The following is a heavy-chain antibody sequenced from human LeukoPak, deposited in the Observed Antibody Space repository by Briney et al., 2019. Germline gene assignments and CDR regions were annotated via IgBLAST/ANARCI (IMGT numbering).Heavy chain of an antibody. V-gene: IGHV3-15*01. D-gene: IGHD1-26*01. CDR3: TTSIVGTTAY. CDR2: IKRETDGGTI. J-gene: IGHJ4*02. Sequence: NAGGSQRLSCAASGLNFTNAWMTWARHAPGKGLEWVGLIKRETDGGTIHYGAAVKGRFIISRDDSNNTVGLQMNSRKTEDTGVYFCTTSIVGTTAYWGQGTLVIVSS. CDR1: GLNFTNAW.